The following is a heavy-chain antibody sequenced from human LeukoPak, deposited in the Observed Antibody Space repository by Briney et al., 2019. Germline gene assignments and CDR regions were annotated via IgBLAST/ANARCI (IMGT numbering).Heavy chain of an antibody. D-gene: IGHD3-10*01. Sequence: SQTLSLTCTVSGGSISSDNYQWSWIRQPPGKGLEWIGYINYSGSTYYNPSLKSRVTISVDTSKNRFSLRLSSVTAADTAVYYCARYGSGSTWFDPWGQGTLVTVPS. CDR3: ARYGSGSTWFDP. J-gene: IGHJ5*02. V-gene: IGHV4-30-4*01. CDR1: GGSISSDNYQ. CDR2: INYSGST.